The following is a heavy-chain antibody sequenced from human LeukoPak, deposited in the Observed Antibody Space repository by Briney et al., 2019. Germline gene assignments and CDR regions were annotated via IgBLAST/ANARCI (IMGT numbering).Heavy chain of an antibody. D-gene: IGHD3-22*01. CDR1: GGSISSSSYY. Sequence: PSETLSLTCTVSGGSISSSSYYWGWIRQPPGKGLEWTGSIYYSGSTYYNPSLKSRVTISVDTSKNQFSLKLSSVTAADTAVYYCARQVLGYDSSGYYPQQPDYWGQGTLVTVSS. CDR2: IYYSGST. J-gene: IGHJ4*02. V-gene: IGHV4-39*01. CDR3: ARQVLGYDSSGYYPQQPDY.